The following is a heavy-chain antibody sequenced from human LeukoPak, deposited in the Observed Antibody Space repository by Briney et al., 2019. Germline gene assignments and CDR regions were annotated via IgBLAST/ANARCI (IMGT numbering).Heavy chain of an antibody. CDR1: GGTFSSYA. J-gene: IGHJ5*02. V-gene: IGHV1-18*01. Sequence: ASVKVSCKASGGTFSSYAISWVRQAPGQGLEWMGWISPYNGNTNYAQKLQGRVTLTTDTSTSTAYMELRSLRSDDTAVYYCARDLTDIVVVVPAQPFDPWGQGTLVTVSS. CDR2: ISPYNGNT. CDR3: ARDLTDIVVVVPAQPFDP. D-gene: IGHD2-15*01.